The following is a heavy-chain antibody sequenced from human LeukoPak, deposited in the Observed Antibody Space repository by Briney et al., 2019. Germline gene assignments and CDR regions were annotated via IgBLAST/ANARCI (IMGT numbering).Heavy chain of an antibody. Sequence: ASVKVSCKASGYTFTSYGISWVRQAPGQGLEWMRWISAYNGNTNYAQKLQGRVTMTTDTSTSTAYMELRSLRSDDTAVYYCARVAPITMVRGVTYYFDYWGQGTLLTVSS. V-gene: IGHV1-18*01. D-gene: IGHD3-10*01. J-gene: IGHJ4*02. CDR2: ISAYNGNT. CDR3: ARVAPITMVRGVTYYFDY. CDR1: GYTFTSYG.